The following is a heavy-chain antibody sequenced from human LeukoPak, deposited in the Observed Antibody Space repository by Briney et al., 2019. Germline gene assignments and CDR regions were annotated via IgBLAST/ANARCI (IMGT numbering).Heavy chain of an antibody. V-gene: IGHV1-8*01. D-gene: IGHD6-13*01. CDR3: ARGGGYSSSWSYYYYGMDV. Sequence: ASVKVSCKASGYTFTSYYIYWVRQATGQALELIVWMSPNSGNTGYAQKFQGRVTMTRNTSISTAYMELSSLRSEDTAVYYCARGGGYSSSWSYYYYGMDVWGQGTTVTVSS. CDR2: MSPNSGNT. J-gene: IGHJ6*02. CDR1: GYTFTSYY.